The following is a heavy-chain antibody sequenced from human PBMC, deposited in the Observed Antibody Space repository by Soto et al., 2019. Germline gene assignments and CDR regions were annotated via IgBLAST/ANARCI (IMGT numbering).Heavy chain of an antibody. D-gene: IGHD7-27*01. J-gene: IGHJ4*02. Sequence: QVQLVESGGGVVQHGRSLRLSCAASGFTFSSYAMHWVRQTPGKGLEWVAVISYDGSNKYYADSVKGRFTISRDNSKNTLYLQMNSLRAEDRAVYYCAREKLGFDYWGQGTLVTVSS. V-gene: IGHV3-30-3*01. CDR3: AREKLGFDY. CDR2: ISYDGSNK. CDR1: GFTFSSYA.